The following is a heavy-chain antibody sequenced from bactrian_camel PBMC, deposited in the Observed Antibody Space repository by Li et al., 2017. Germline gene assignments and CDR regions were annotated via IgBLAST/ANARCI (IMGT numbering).Heavy chain of an antibody. CDR3: AADSVSLQLARWYSY. Sequence: HVQLVESGGGSVQAGGSLRLSCAAPGVTYSMYCMAWFREGPGKEREGVASIDGDGTTTYADSVKGRFTISKDNAKNTVYLQMDSLNHEDTGTYYCAADSVSLQLARWYSYWGQGTQVTVS. D-gene: IGHD7*01. CDR1: GVTYSMYC. V-gene: IGHV3S53*01. J-gene: IGHJ4*01. CDR2: IDGDGTT.